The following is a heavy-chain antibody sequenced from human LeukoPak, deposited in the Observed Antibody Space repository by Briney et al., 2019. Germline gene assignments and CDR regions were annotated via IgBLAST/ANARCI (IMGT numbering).Heavy chain of an antibody. CDR3: ARRYYYYGMDV. CDR2: INHSGST. CDR1: GGSFSGYY. J-gene: IGHJ6*02. Sequence: PSETLSLTCAVYGGSFSGYYRSWIRQPPGKGLEWIGEINHSGSTNYNPSLKSRVTISVDTSKNQFSLKLSSVTAADTAVYYCARRYYYYGMDVWGQGTTVTVSS. V-gene: IGHV4-34*01.